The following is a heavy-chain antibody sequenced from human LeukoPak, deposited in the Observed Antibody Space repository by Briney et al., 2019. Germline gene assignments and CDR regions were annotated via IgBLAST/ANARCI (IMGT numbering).Heavy chain of an antibody. CDR3: ARDRLYLMVYAIEGDGMDV. V-gene: IGHV3-48*03. CDR2: ISSSGSTI. CDR1: GFTFSSYE. D-gene: IGHD2-8*01. Sequence: GGSLRLSCAASGFTFSSYEMNWVREAPGKGLEWVSYISSSGSTIYYADSVKGRFTISRDNAKNSLYLQMNSLRAEDTAVYYCARDRLYLMVYAIEGDGMDVWGQGTTVTVSS. J-gene: IGHJ6*02.